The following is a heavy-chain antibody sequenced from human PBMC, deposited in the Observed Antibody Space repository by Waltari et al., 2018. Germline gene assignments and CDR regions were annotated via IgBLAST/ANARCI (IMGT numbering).Heavy chain of an antibody. CDR3: ARGPAVYYDFWSGYFGY. V-gene: IGHV4-34*01. D-gene: IGHD3-3*01. J-gene: IGHJ4*02. CDR1: GGSFSGYY. Sequence: QVQLQQWGAGLLKPSETLSLTCAVYGGSFSGYYWSWIRQPPGKGLEWIGEINHSGSTNYNPSLKSRVTISVDTSKNQFSLKLSSVTAADTAVDYCARGPAVYYDFWSGYFGYWGQGTLVTVSS. CDR2: INHSGST.